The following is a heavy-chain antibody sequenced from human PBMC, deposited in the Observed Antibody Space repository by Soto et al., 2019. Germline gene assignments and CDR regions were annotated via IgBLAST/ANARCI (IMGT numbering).Heavy chain of an antibody. D-gene: IGHD1-20*01. V-gene: IGHV1-3*01. CDR2: INAGNGNT. J-gene: IGHJ4*02. CDR1: GYTFTSYA. CDR3: ARARTGIPEDRYDEFFDY. Sequence: ASVKVSCKASGYTFTSYAMHWVRQAPGQRLEWMGWINAGNGNTKYSQKFQGRVTITRDTSASTAYMELSSLRSEDTAVYYCARARTGIPEDRYDEFFDYWGQGTLVTVSS.